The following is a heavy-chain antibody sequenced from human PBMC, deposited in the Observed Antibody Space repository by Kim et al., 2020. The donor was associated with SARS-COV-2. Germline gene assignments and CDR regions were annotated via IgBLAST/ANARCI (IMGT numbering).Heavy chain of an antibody. J-gene: IGHJ3*01. CDR1: GGSISSGGYY. Sequence: SETLSLTCTVSGGSISSGGYYWSWIRQHPGKGLEWIGYIYYSGSTYYNPSLKSRVTISVDTSKNQFSLKLSSVTAADTAVYYCARAHRTIFGVGEYRDFWGQGTTVTVSS. CDR3: ARAHRTIFGVGEYRDF. V-gene: IGHV4-31*03. D-gene: IGHD3-3*01. CDR2: IYYSGST.